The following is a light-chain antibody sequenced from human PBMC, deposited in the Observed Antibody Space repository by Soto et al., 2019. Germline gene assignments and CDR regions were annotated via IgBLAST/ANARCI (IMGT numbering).Light chain of an antibody. CDR2: GAS. CDR1: QSVDRK. Sequence: EIVMTQSPATLSVSPGESATLSCRASQSVDRKLVWYQQRPGQAPRLLIYGASTRATGIPARFSVSGSGTEFTLTISSLKYEDFAVYYCQQYIRWTLTFGGGTKVDIK. CDR3: QQYIRWTLT. J-gene: IGKJ4*01. V-gene: IGKV3D-15*01.